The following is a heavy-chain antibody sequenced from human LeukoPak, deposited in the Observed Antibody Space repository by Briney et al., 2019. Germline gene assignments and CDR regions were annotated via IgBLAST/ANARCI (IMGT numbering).Heavy chain of an antibody. CDR3: AREGYGGNSDY. D-gene: IGHD4-23*01. CDR2: ISSSSSII. CDR1: GFTFSSYS. J-gene: IGHJ4*02. V-gene: IGHV3-48*01. Sequence: GGSLRLSCAASGFTFSSYSMNWVRQAPGKGLEWVSYISSSSSIIYYADSVKGRFTISRDNAKNSLYLQMNSLRAEDTAVYYCAREGYGGNSDYWGQGTLVTVSS.